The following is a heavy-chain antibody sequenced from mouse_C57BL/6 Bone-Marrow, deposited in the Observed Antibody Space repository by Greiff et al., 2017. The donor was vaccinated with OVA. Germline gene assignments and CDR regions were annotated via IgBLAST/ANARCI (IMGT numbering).Heavy chain of an antibody. CDR3: ARDSNFWYFDV. Sequence: SGAELVRPGTSVKLSCKASGYTFTSYWMHWVKQRPGQGLEWIGVIDPSDSYTNYNQKFKGKATLTVDTSSSTAYMQLSSLTSEDSAVYYCARDSNFWYFDVWGTGTTVTVSS. CDR2: IDPSDSYT. D-gene: IGHD2-5*01. V-gene: IGHV1-59*01. J-gene: IGHJ1*03. CDR1: GYTFTSYW.